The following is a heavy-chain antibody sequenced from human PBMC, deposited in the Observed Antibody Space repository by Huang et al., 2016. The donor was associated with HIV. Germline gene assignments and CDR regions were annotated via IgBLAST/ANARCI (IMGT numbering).Heavy chain of an antibody. CDR3: ASMSSGWFHYFDY. CDR1: GGSFSGYY. J-gene: IGHJ4*02. Sequence: QVQLQQWGAGLLKPSETLSLICAVYGGSFSGYYWSWIRQPPGKGLEWIGEINHSGSTNYNPSLKIRVTRSVDTSKNQFSLKLSSVTAADTAVYYCASMSSGWFHYFDYWGQGTLVTVSS. CDR2: INHSGST. V-gene: IGHV4-34*01. D-gene: IGHD6-19*01.